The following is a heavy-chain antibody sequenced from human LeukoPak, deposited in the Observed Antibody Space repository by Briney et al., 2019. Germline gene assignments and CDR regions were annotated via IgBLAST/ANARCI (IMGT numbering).Heavy chain of an antibody. Sequence: GGSLRLSCAASGFTFSSYWMSWVRQAPGKGLEWVANIKQDGSEKYYVDSVKGRFTNSRDNAKNSLYLQMNSLRAEDTAVYYCARDWYSSSWYPIGYFDYWGQGTLVTVSS. D-gene: IGHD6-13*01. CDR1: GFTFSSYW. CDR3: ARDWYSSSWYPIGYFDY. J-gene: IGHJ4*02. V-gene: IGHV3-7*01. CDR2: IKQDGSEK.